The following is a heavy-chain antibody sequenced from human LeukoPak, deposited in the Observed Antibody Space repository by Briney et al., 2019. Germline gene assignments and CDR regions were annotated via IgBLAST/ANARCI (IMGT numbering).Heavy chain of an antibody. Sequence: GESLKTSCKGSGYSFTNYWIGWVRQMPGKGLEWMGIIYPGDSDTRYSPSFQGQVTISADKSISTAYLQWSSLKASDTAMYYCARGRYYGSGSYLKYGMDVWGKGTTVTVSS. V-gene: IGHV5-51*01. D-gene: IGHD3-10*01. CDR3: ARGRYYGSGSYLKYGMDV. CDR2: IYPGDSDT. J-gene: IGHJ6*04. CDR1: GYSFTNYW.